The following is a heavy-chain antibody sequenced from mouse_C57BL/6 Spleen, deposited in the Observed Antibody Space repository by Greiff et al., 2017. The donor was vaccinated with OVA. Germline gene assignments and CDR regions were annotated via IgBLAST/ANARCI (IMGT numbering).Heavy chain of an antibody. J-gene: IGHJ3*01. CDR3: ARNGYDWPWFAY. Sequence: VQLQQSGPELVKPGASVKISCKASGYAFSSSWMNWVKQRPGKGLEWIGRIYPGDGDTNYNGKFKGKATLTADKSSSTAYMQLSSLTSEDSAVYFCARNGYDWPWFAYWGQGTLVTVSA. V-gene: IGHV1-82*01. CDR1: GYAFSSSW. CDR2: IYPGDGDT. D-gene: IGHD2-2*01.